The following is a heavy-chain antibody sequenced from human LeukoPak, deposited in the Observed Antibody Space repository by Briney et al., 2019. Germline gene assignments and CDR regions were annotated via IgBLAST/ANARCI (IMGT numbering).Heavy chain of an antibody. CDR2: ISYDGTNE. CDR3: ARDSLVVAATGSYMDV. D-gene: IGHD2-15*01. V-gene: IGHV3-30*15. CDR1: GFTLSSYA. J-gene: IGHJ6*02. Sequence: GRSLRLSCAASGFTLSSYAMHWVRQAPGKGLEWVAIISYDGTNEYYADSVEGRFTISRDNSKNTLFLQVSSLKAEDTAVYYCARDSLVVAATGSYMDVWGQGTTVTVSS.